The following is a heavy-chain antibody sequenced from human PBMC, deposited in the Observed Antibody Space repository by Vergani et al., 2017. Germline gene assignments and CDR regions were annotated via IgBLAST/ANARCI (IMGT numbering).Heavy chain of an antibody. J-gene: IGHJ3*02. CDR3: VRDQVTMLRGSDALDI. CDR2: IRSKAYGKAT. Sequence: EVQLVESGGDLVQPGRSLRLSCTASVFTFGYYAMDWFRQSPGRGLEWVGGIRSKAYGKATIYAASVKGRFTISRDDSKSIAYLQMNNLQTEDTAMYYCVRDQVTMLRGSDALDIWGQGTMVTVSS. CDR1: VFTFGYYA. V-gene: IGHV3-49*03. D-gene: IGHD3-10*01.